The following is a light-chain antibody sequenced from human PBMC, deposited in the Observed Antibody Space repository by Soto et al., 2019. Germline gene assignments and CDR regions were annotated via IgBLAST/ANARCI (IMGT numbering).Light chain of an antibody. V-gene: IGKV3-20*01. CDR2: DVS. CDR3: QQYSSTPHT. Sequence: EIVLTQSPGTLSLSPGERATLSCSTSQSVSDNQLAWYQQKPGQAPRLLIYDVSIRATTIPDRFSGSGSGTDFTLTINRLEPEDFAVYYCQQYSSTPHTFGQGTKVDIK. J-gene: IGKJ2*01. CDR1: QSVSDNQ.